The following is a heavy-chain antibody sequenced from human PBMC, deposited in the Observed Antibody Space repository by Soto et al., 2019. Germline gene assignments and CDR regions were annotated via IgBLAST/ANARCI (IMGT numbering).Heavy chain of an antibody. V-gene: IGHV4-39*01. CDR2: IHYTGSA. J-gene: IGHJ5*02. CDR3: ARTANWLDP. CDR1: GGSISSTSYH. Sequence: SETLSLTWTVSGGSISSTSYHWGWIRQPPGKGLEWIGNIHYTGSAYHNPSLKSRVTISVDTSKNQVSLKLSSVTATDTAVYYCARTANWLDPWGQGTLVTVSS.